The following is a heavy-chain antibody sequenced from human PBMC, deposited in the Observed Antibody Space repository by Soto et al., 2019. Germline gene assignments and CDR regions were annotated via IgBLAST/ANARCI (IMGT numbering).Heavy chain of an antibody. D-gene: IGHD5-12*01. V-gene: IGHV3-73*02. CDR2: IRSKANSYAT. CDR3: TRHESDGYNYD. J-gene: IGHJ4*02. CDR1: GFTSSGSA. Sequence: EVQLVESGGGLVQPGGSLKLSFAAFGFTSSGSARHGARQASGKGLEWVGGIRSKANSYATAYAASVKGRFTISRDDSKNTAYLQMNSLKTEDTAVYYCTRHESDGYNYDWGQGTLVTVSS.